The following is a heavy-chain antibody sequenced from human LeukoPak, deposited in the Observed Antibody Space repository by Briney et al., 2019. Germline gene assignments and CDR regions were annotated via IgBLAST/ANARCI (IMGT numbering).Heavy chain of an antibody. CDR1: GDSISSSY. Sequence: SETLSLTCTVSGDSISSSYWSWIRQPPGKSLEWVGYVHYTGKTNYNPSLNNRATISVDMSKNQFSLTLTSVTVADTAMYYCARGYYDRSGSSNPFDSWGQGTLVTVSA. CDR3: ARGYYDRSGSSNPFDS. J-gene: IGHJ4*02. CDR2: VHYTGKT. V-gene: IGHV4-59*01. D-gene: IGHD3-22*01.